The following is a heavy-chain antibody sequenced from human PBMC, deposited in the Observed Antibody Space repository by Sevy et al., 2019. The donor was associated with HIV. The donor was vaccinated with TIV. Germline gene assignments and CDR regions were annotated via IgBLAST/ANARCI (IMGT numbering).Heavy chain of an antibody. Sequence: GGSLRLSCAASVFTFRSYGMHWVRQAPGKGLEWVAFIRYDGSTKYYADSVKGRFTISRDNSKNTLYLQMNSLRGDDTSLYYCAKGLGMVQGALLSDDIWGQGTMVTVSS. CDR2: IRYDGSTK. CDR3: AKGLGMVQGALLSDDI. V-gene: IGHV3-30*02. J-gene: IGHJ3*02. CDR1: VFTFRSYG. D-gene: IGHD3-10*01.